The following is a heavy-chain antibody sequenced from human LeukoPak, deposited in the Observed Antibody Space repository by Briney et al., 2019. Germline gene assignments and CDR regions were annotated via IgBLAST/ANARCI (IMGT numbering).Heavy chain of an antibody. D-gene: IGHD2-15*01. Sequence: SETLSLTCTVSGGSISSSSYYWGWIRQPPGKGLEWIGSIYYSGSTYYNPSLKSRVSISVDTSKNQFSLKLSSVTAADTAVYYCARHLCCSGGSCYSGGFWFDPWGQGTLVTVSS. CDR3: ARHLCCSGGSCYSGGFWFDP. V-gene: IGHV4-39*01. CDR1: GGSISSSSYY. J-gene: IGHJ5*02. CDR2: IYYSGST.